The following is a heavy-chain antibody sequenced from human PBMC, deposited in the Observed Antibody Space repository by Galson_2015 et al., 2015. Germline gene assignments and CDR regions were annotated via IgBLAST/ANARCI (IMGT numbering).Heavy chain of an antibody. CDR2: ISKSSDTT. CDR1: GFTFSSYS. J-gene: IGHJ4*02. CDR3: ARLSLSLLASTPYNFDY. V-gene: IGHV3-48*01. D-gene: IGHD2-15*01. Sequence: SLRLSCAASGFTFSSYSVNWVRRAPGKGLEWVSYISKSSDTTYADSVKGRFTISRDNAKNSLYLQMNSLRAEDTAVYYCARLSLSLLASTPYNFDYWGQGALVTVSS.